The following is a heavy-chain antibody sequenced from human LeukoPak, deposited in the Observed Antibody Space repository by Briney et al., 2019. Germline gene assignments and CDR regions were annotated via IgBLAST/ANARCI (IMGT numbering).Heavy chain of an antibody. J-gene: IGHJ4*02. CDR2: IYPGNSDT. V-gene: IGHV5-51*01. CDR1: GYTFTNYW. CDR3: ARAGYSNRWDGVDY. D-gene: IGHD2/OR15-2a*01. Sequence: GESLKISCKGSGYTFTNYWIGWVRQMPGKGLEFMGIIYPGNSDTRYSPSFQGQVTISVDKSINTAYLQWSSLKASDSAMYYCARAGYSNRWDGVDYWGQGTLVTVSS.